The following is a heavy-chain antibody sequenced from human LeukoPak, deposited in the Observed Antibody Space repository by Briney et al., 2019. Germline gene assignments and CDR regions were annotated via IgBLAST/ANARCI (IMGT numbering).Heavy chain of an antibody. D-gene: IGHD6-13*01. CDR1: GFTFSSYE. CDR2: ISGSGGNI. J-gene: IGHJ4*02. CDR3: ARFSSSWDDY. V-gene: IGHV3-48*03. Sequence: GGSLRLSCVTSGFTFSSYEMNWVRQAPGKGLEWVSHISGSGGNIYYADSVNGRLTISRDNAKNSLYLEMNSLRAEDTAVYYCARFSSSWDDYWGRGTLVTVSS.